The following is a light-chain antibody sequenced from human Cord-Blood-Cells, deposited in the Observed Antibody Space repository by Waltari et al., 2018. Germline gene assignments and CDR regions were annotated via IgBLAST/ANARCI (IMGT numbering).Light chain of an antibody. CDR1: SSDVGSYNL. Sequence: QSALTQPASVSGSPGQSITISCTGTSSDVGSYNLVPWYQQPPGKAPNLMIYEVSNRPSGVSNRFSGSKSGNTASLTISGLQAEDEADYYCCSYAGSYVVFGGGTKLTVL. CDR3: CSYAGSYVV. J-gene: IGLJ2*01. CDR2: EVS. V-gene: IGLV2-23*02.